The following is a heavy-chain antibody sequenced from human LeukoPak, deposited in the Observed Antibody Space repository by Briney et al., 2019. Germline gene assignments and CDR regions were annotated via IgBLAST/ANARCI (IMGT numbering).Heavy chain of an antibody. D-gene: IGHD3-10*01. Sequence: SETLSLTCTVSGGSISSYYWSWIRQPPGKGLEWIGYIYYSGSTNYNPSLKSRVTISVDTSKNQFSLKLSSVTAADTAVYYCARGEVRGVTYYYYYYYMDVWGKGTTVTIFS. CDR3: ARGEVRGVTYYYYYYYMDV. CDR1: GGSISSYY. J-gene: IGHJ6*03. CDR2: IYYSGST. V-gene: IGHV4-59*01.